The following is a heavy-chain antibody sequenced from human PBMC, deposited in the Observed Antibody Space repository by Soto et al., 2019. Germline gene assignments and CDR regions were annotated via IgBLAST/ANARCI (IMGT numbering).Heavy chain of an antibody. Sequence: QVQLQESGPRLVKPSETLSLTCTVAGGSISSSYWSWIRQPPGKGLEWSGYIYYSGSTNYNPSLKSRVTILVDTSKNQFSLKLSSVTAADTAVYYCSRGGVNWFDPWGQGTLVTVSS. CDR1: GGSISSSY. CDR3: SRGGVNWFDP. D-gene: IGHD3-10*01. J-gene: IGHJ5*02. CDR2: IYYSGST. V-gene: IGHV4-59*01.